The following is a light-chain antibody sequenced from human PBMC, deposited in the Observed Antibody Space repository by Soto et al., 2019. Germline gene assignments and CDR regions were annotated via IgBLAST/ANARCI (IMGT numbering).Light chain of an antibody. CDR3: QQYNMSYT. CDR1: QSIANR. Sequence: DIQLTQSPSILSASGGDRVTITCRASQSIANRLAWYQQKPGKTPKLLIYGASTLESGVPSRFSGSGSGTEFTLTINSLQTDDFATYYCQQYNMSYTFGQGTKLEIK. V-gene: IGKV1-5*01. J-gene: IGKJ2*01. CDR2: GAS.